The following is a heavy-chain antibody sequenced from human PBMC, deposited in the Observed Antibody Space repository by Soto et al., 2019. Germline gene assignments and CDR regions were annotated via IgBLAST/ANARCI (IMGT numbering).Heavy chain of an antibody. V-gene: IGHV3-23*01. CDR2: ISRSGRST. Sequence: EVQLLESGGGLVQPGGSLRLSCAASGITFSSYAMSWVRQAPGKGLEWVSAISRSGRSTYDADSVKGRFTISRDNSKNTLYLQMNTLRAEDTAVYYCAKNRGAFDAVNIWGQGTMVTVSS. CDR1: GITFSSYA. J-gene: IGHJ3*02. CDR3: AKNRGAFDAVNI.